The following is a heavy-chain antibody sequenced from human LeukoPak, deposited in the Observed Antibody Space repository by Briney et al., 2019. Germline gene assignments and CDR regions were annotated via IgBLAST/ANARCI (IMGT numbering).Heavy chain of an antibody. CDR3: ARESALYYDILTGYYKLGSFGAFDI. CDR1: GGSFSGYY. V-gene: IGHV4-34*01. J-gene: IGHJ3*02. CDR2: INHSGST. D-gene: IGHD3-9*01. Sequence: SETLSLTCAVYGGSFSGYYWSWIRQPPGKGLEWIGEINHSGSTNYNPSLKSRVTISVDTSKNQLSLKLSSVTAADTAVYYCARESALYYDILTGYYKLGSFGAFDIWGQGTMVTVSS.